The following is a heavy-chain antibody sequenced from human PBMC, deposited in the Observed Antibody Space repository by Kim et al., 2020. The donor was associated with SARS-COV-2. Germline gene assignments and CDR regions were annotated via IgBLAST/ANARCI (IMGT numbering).Heavy chain of an antibody. CDR3: ARRAVDILTGYHGMDV. CDR1: GYSFTSYW. D-gene: IGHD3-9*01. V-gene: IGHV5-51*01. CDR2: IYPGDSDT. Sequence: GESLKISCKGSGYSFTSYWIGWVRQMPGKGLEWMGIIYPGDSDTRYSPSFQGQVTISADKSISTAYLQWSSLKASDTAMYYCARRAVDILTGYHGMDVWGQGTTVTVSS. J-gene: IGHJ6*02.